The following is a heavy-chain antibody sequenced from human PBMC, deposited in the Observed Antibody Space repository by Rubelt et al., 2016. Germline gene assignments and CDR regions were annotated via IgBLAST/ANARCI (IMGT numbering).Heavy chain of an antibody. V-gene: IGHV4-4*07. CDR1: GASMSDFR. CDR2: AFSNGNT. CDR3: ARDYFGTPGNWFNP. Sequence: QVQLQESGPGLVKPSETLSLTCTVFGASMSDFRVSWIRQSAAKGLEWIGRAFSNGNTMYNPSLESRVTVSVITSKKQFSRTLTSVTAADTAIDYCARDYFGTPGNWFNPWGQGVLVTVSS. J-gene: IGHJ5*02. D-gene: IGHD1-7*01.